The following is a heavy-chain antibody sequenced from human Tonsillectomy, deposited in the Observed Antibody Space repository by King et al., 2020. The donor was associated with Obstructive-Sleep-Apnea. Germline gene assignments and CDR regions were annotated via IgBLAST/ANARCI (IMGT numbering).Heavy chain of an antibody. CDR1: GFTFSSYG. CDR2: ISGSGGGT. V-gene: IGHV3-23*04. CDR3: ALTGEYQQDGSGSYYPLDY. D-gene: IGHD3-10*01. Sequence: VQLVESGGGLVQPGGSLRLSCAASGFTFSSYGMRWVRQAPGKGLEWGSAISGSGGGTYYADSVKGRFTISRDNSKNTLYLQMNSLRAEDTAVYYCALTGEYQQDGSGSYYPLDYWGQGTLVTVSS. J-gene: IGHJ4*02.